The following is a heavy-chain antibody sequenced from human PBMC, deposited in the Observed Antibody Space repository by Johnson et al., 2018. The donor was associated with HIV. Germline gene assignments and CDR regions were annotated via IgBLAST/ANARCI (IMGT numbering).Heavy chain of an antibody. Sequence: QLQLVESGGGLVKPGGSLRLSCAASGFTFSDYYMSWIRQAPGKGLEWVSHISSSGATTYYADSVKGRFTISRDNAKKSLYLQMNSLRTEDTALYYCSKDIEDSSGYYGAFDIWGRGTMVTVSS. J-gene: IGHJ3*02. CDR3: SKDIEDSSGYYGAFDI. CDR2: ISSSGATT. D-gene: IGHD3-22*01. V-gene: IGHV3-11*01. CDR1: GFTFSDYY.